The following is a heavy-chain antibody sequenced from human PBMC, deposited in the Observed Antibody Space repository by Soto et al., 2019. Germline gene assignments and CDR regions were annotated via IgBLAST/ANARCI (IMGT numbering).Heavy chain of an antibody. CDR2: IYYRGST. Sequence: SETLSLTCTVSGGSITYYFLSWIRQPPGKGLECIGYIYYRGSTNYNPSLKSRVTISVDTSKNQFFLKLTSVTPADTAVYYCARGGPGYGDRIFEYWGQGTLVTVSS. J-gene: IGHJ4*02. V-gene: IGHV4-59*01. CDR1: GGSITYYF. CDR3: ARGGPGYGDRIFEY. D-gene: IGHD4-17*01.